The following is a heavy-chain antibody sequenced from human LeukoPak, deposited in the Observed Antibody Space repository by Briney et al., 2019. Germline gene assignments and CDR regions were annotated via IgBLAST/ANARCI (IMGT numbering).Heavy chain of an antibody. D-gene: IGHD6-19*01. CDR2: INTRTGDT. CDR3: ARDSGRGWYEFQ. CDR1: GYTFTSYV. V-gene: IGHV1-3*03. J-gene: IGHJ4*02. Sequence: ASVKVSCKASGYTFTSYVMHWVRQAPGQGLEWMGWINTRTGDTEYSQKFQGRVSITKDTPESTAYMELRSLRSEDMAVYYCARDSGRGWYEFQWGQGTLVTVSS.